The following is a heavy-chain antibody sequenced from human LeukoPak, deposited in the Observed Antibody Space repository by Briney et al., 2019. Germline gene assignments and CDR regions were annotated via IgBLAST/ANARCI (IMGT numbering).Heavy chain of an antibody. CDR1: GGSISSYY. V-gene: IGHV4-59*01. Sequence: SETLSLTCTVSGGSISSYYWSWIRQPPGKGLEWIGYIYYSGSTNYNPSLKSRVTISVDTSKNQFSLKLSSVTAADAAVYYCARRLLVLRFLESGMDVWGKGTTVTVSS. CDR3: ARRLLVLRFLESGMDV. CDR2: IYYSGST. J-gene: IGHJ6*04. D-gene: IGHD3-3*01.